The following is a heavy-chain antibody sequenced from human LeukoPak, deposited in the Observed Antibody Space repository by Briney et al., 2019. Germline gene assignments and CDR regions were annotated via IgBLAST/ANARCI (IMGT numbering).Heavy chain of an antibody. J-gene: IGHJ5*02. CDR3: ASSPRVRWFDP. Sequence: SETLSLTCTVSGGSISSHYWSWIRQPPGKGLEWIGYIYYSGSTNYNPSLKSRVTISVDTSKNQFSLKLSSVTAADTAVYYCASSPRVRWFDPWGQGTLVTVSS. V-gene: IGHV4-59*11. CDR1: GGSISSHY. CDR2: IYYSGST.